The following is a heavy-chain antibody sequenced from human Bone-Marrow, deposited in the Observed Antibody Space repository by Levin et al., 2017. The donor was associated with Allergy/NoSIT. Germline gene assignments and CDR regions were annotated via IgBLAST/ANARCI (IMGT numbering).Heavy chain of an antibody. CDR3: ARNSRGNYDLSFLDS. J-gene: IGHJ4*02. CDR1: DESFSASY. D-gene: IGHD3-3*01. V-gene: IGHV4-34*01. CDR2: INYSGIT. Sequence: SQTLSLPCAVYDESFSASYWSWIRPSPGKGLEWIGEINYSGITHYNPSLKSRVTISVDTSKNQFPLTLSSVTAADTAVYFCARNSRGNYDLSFLDSWGQGTLVTVSS.